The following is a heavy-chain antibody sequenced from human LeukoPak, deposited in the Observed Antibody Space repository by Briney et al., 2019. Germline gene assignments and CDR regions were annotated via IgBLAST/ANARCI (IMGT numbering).Heavy chain of an antibody. Sequence: ETLSLTCTVSGGSISSYYWSWVRQAPGKGLEWVANIKEDGSEKNYVDSVKGRFTISRDNAKNSLYLQMSSPRAADTAVYYCARVMAASVWRSYGSYYYYYYMDVWGKGTTVTVSS. CDR1: GGSISSYY. J-gene: IGHJ6*03. CDR3: ARVMAASVWRSYGSYYYYYYMDV. V-gene: IGHV3-7*01. CDR2: IKEDGSEK. D-gene: IGHD3-16*01.